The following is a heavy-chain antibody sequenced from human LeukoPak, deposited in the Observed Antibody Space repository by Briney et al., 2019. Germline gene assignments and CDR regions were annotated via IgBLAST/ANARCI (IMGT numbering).Heavy chain of an antibody. J-gene: IGHJ4*02. Sequence: GGSLRLSCAASGFPFDKAWMTWVRQAPGRRREWIGRIKSEADAGTTDYAAPVKGIFSISRDDLKNEVFLHMNDLKTEDTAVYYCAKLPYISMGRGVITRVSYFDYWGQGTLVTVSS. CDR1: GFPFDKAW. CDR2: IKSEADAGTT. CDR3: AKLPYISMGRGVITRVSYFDY. V-gene: IGHV3-15*01. D-gene: IGHD3-10*01.